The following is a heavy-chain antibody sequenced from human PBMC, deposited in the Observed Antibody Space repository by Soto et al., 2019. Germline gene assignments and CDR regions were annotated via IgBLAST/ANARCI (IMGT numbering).Heavy chain of an antibody. D-gene: IGHD3-16*01. CDR1: GFTFSSYG. CDR3: ARDWVYYGMDV. J-gene: IGHJ6*02. V-gene: IGHV3-30*19. Sequence: GGSLRLSCAASGFTFSSYGMHWVRQAPGKGLEWVAVISYDGSNKYYADSVKGRFTISRDNSKNTLYLQMNSLRAEDTAVYYCARDWVYYGMDVWGQGTTVTVSS. CDR2: ISYDGSNK.